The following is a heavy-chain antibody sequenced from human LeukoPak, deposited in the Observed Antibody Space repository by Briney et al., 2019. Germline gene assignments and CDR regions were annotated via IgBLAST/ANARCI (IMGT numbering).Heavy chain of an antibody. V-gene: IGHV3-48*01. Sequence: GGSLRLSCAASGFTFSSYSMNWVRQAPGKGLEWVSYISSSSTIYYADSVKGRFTISRDNAKNSLYLQMNSLTAEDTAVYYCARSSNYPEYWGQGTLVTVSS. D-gene: IGHD5-24*01. CDR1: GFTFSSYS. CDR3: ARSSNYPEY. J-gene: IGHJ4*02. CDR2: ISSSSTI.